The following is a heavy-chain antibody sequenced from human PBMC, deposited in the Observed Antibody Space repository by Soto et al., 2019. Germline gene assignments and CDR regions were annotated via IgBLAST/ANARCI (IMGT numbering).Heavy chain of an antibody. V-gene: IGHV3-23*01. CDR2: ISGSGGST. CDR3: ARVRYSSGWYYFDY. J-gene: IGHJ4*02. CDR1: GFTFSSYA. Sequence: PGGSLRLSCAASGFTFSSYAMSWVRQAPGKGLEWVSGISGSGGSTYYADSVKGRFTISRDNSKSMLYLQMNSLRAEDMAVYYCARVRYSSGWYYFDYWGQGTLVTVSS. D-gene: IGHD6-19*01.